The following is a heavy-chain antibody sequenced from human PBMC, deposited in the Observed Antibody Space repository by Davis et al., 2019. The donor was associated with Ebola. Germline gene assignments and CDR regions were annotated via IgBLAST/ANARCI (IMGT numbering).Heavy chain of an antibody. CDR2: INAGNGNT. J-gene: IGHJ4*02. D-gene: IGHD1-1*01. CDR3: ARAQFPTTSDH. CDR1: GYTFNTFA. Sequence: ASVKVSCKASGYTFNTFAINWVRQAPGQGLEWMGWINAGNGNTKYSQKFQGRVTITRDTSASTAYMELSSLRSEDTAVYYCARAQFPTTSDHWGQGTLVTVSS. V-gene: IGHV1-3*01.